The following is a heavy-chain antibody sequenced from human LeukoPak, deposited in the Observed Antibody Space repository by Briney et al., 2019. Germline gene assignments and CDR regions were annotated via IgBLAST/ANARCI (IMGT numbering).Heavy chain of an antibody. CDR1: GFTFSSYA. CDR2: ISYDGSNK. Sequence: PGRSLRLSCAASGFTFSSYAMHWVRQAPGKGLEWVAVISYDGSNKYYADSVKGRFTISRDNSKNTLYLQMNSLRAEDTAVYYCAREDSSSWCPDYWGQGTLVTVCS. V-gene: IGHV3-30*04. D-gene: IGHD6-13*01. CDR3: AREDSSSWCPDY. J-gene: IGHJ4*02.